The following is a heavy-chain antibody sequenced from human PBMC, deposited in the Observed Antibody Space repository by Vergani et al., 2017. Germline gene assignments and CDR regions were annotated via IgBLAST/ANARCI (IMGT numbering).Heavy chain of an antibody. D-gene: IGHD6-13*01. Sequence: QLQLQESGPGLVKPSEILSLTRTVSGGPISSSSYYWGWIRQPPGKGLEGIGSIYYSRSTYYNPSLKRRLTISVDTSKNQFSLKLSSVTAADAAVYYCARLAAAGTRCFDPWGQGTLVTVSS. V-gene: IGHV4-39*01. CDR2: IYYSRST. CDR3: ARLAAAGTRCFDP. CDR1: GGPISSSSYY. J-gene: IGHJ5*02.